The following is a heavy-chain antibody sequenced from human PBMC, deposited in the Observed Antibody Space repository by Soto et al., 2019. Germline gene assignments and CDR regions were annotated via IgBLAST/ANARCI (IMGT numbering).Heavy chain of an antibody. Sequence: PSETLSLTCDVSGDTISTGGYTWAWIRQPPGKGLEWIGYIYHSGNTYYNPSLKSRVTISVNTSKNQFSLKLSSVTAADTAVYYCARERPDGARLDPWGQGTLVTVSS. CDR3: ARERPDGARLDP. D-gene: IGHD6-6*01. V-gene: IGHV4-30-2*05. J-gene: IGHJ5*02. CDR1: GDTISTGGYT. CDR2: IYHSGNT.